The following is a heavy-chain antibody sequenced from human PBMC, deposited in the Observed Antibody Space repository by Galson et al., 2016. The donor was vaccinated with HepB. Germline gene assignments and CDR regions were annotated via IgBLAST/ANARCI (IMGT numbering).Heavy chain of an antibody. V-gene: IGHV3-20*04. CDR2: INWNGGKK. J-gene: IGHJ6*02. Sequence: SLRLSCAASGFTFDDYGMSWVRQVPGKGLEWVPGINWNGGKKGYADSVKGRFTISRDNAKNSLYLQMHSLRAEDTALYFCVRRRTIYFGYAMDVWGQGTTVTVSS. CDR1: GFTFDDYG. CDR3: VRRRTIYFGYAMDV. D-gene: IGHD3-3*01.